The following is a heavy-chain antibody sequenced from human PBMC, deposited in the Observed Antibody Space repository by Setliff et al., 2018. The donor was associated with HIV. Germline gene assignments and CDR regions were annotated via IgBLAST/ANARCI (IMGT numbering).Heavy chain of an antibody. CDR2: IYDSGST. D-gene: IGHD2-15*01. CDR3: AKAAPGSIPGFPEYFHH. V-gene: IGHV4-61*03. J-gene: IGHJ1*01. Sequence: SETLSLTCTVSPVSISSTSYYWVWIRQPPGKGLEWIGYIYDSGSTNYNPSLGSRVTMSLDTSKNHFSLKLTSVTAADSAVYFCAKAAPGSIPGFPEYFHHWGQGTLVTVSS. CDR1: PVSISSTSYY.